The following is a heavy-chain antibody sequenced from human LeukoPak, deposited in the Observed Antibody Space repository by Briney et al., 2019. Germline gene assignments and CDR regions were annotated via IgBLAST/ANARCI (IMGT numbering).Heavy chain of an antibody. V-gene: IGHV4-34*01. CDR1: GGSFSGYY. CDR2: INHSGST. Sequence: PSETLSLTCAVYGGSFSGYYWSWIRQPPGKGLEWIGEINHSGSTNYNPSLKSRVTISVDKSKNQFSLKLSSVTAADTAVYYCAGATAGFFYYWGQGPLVTVSS. CDR3: AGATAGFFYY. J-gene: IGHJ4*02. D-gene: IGHD5-12*01.